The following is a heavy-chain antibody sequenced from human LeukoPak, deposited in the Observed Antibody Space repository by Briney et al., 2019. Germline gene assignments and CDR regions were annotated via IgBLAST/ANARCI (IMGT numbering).Heavy chain of an antibody. D-gene: IGHD2-2*01. CDR1: GSTFSSYE. Sequence: GGSLRLSCAASGSTFSSYEMNWVRQAPGKGLEWVSYISSSGSTIYYADSVKGRFTISRDNAKNSLYLQMNSLRAEDTAVYYCARDLGEGSCSSTSCYFGYFDYWGQGTLVTVSS. V-gene: IGHV3-48*03. CDR2: ISSSGSTI. CDR3: ARDLGEGSCSSTSCYFGYFDY. J-gene: IGHJ4*02.